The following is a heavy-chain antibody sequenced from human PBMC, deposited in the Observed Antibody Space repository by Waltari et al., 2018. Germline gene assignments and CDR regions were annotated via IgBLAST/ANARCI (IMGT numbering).Heavy chain of an antibody. CDR1: GYPFTDYY. CDR2: VDPADSET. D-gene: IGHD4-4*01. CDR3: ATVLTTVPTYWFDP. J-gene: IGHJ5*02. Sequence: EVQLLQPGAEVKKPGATAKISCKASGYPFTDYYIHWVQQAPGKGLEWMGRVDPADSETIYAEKFQGRVTITADTSTDTAYMELSSLRSEDTAVYYCATVLTTVPTYWFDPWGQGTLVTVSS. V-gene: IGHV1-69-2*01.